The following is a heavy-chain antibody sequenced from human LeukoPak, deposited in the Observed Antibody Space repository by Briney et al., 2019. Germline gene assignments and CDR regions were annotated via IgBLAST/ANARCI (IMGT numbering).Heavy chain of an antibody. D-gene: IGHD3-22*01. CDR2: IYYTGST. Sequence: SETLSLTCTVSGDSISSYYWTWIRQPPGKGLEWIGYIYYTGSTNYNPSLKSRVTISVDTSKNQFSLKLSSVTAADTAVYYCASGRYDNSGYYGYYFDYWGQGALVTVSS. CDR3: ASGRYDNSGYYGYYFDY. V-gene: IGHV4-59*01. J-gene: IGHJ4*02. CDR1: GDSISSYY.